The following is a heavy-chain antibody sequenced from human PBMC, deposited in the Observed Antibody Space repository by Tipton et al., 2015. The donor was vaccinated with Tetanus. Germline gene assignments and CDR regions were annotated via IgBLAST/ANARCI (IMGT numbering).Heavy chain of an antibody. CDR1: GGSISSTDYY. D-gene: IGHD5-12*01. Sequence: TLSLTCSVSGGSISSTDYYWSWIRQPPGKGLEWIGYMYHSGQAYYNSSLKSRVVILVDTSKNQFSLKLSSVTAADTAVYYCARYSIVATPNNWFAPWGQGTLVTVSS. J-gene: IGHJ5*02. V-gene: IGHV4-30-4*01. CDR2: MYHSGQA. CDR3: ARYSIVATPNNWFAP.